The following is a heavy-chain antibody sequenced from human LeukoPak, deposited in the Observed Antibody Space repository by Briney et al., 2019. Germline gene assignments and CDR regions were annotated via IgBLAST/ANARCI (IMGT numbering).Heavy chain of an antibody. D-gene: IGHD3-22*01. CDR1: GYSISSGYY. CDR3: APRGYYYDSSGYEFDY. Sequence: SETLSLTCTVSGYSISSGYYWGWIRQPPGKGLEWIGSIYHSGSTYYNPSLKSRVTISVDTSKNQFSLKLSSVTAADTAAYYCAPRGYYYDSSGYEFDYWGQGTLVTVSS. CDR2: IYHSGST. V-gene: IGHV4-38-2*02. J-gene: IGHJ4*02.